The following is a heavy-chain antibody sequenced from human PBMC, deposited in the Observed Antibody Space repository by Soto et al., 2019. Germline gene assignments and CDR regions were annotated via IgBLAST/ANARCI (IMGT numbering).Heavy chain of an antibody. J-gene: IGHJ4*02. CDR3: ARGGGEVVTMIVVVITFDY. CDR2: ISYDGSNK. CDR1: GFTLSTYA. V-gene: IGHV3-30-3*01. Sequence: GGSRSRPCAPSGFTLSTYAIHWVRRAPGKGLEWVAVISYDGSNKYYADSVKGRFTISRDNSKNTLYLQMNSLRAEDTAVYYCARGGGEVVTMIVVVITFDYWGQGTLVTVSS. D-gene: IGHD3-22*01.